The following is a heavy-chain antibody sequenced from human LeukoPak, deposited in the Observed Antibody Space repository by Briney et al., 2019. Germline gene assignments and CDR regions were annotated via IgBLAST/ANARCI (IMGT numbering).Heavy chain of an antibody. Sequence: GGSLRLSCAASGFTFSRYAMHWVRQAPGKGLEGGAVISYDGSNKYYADSVKGRFTISRDNSKNTLYLQMNSLRAEDTAVYYCARSEMTNQFDYYYGMDVWGQGPTVTVSS. CDR1: GFTFSRYA. V-gene: IGHV3-30-3*01. CDR2: ISYDGSNK. CDR3: ARSEMTNQFDYYYGMDV. J-gene: IGHJ6*02. D-gene: IGHD4-11*01.